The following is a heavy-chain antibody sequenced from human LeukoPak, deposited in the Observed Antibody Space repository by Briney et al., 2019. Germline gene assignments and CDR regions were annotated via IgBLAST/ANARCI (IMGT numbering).Heavy chain of an antibody. V-gene: IGHV3-15*07. D-gene: IGHD3-16*01. CDR3: ATPALGRRLYYYDY. J-gene: IGHJ4*02. CDR2: IRAKSDGETV. CDR1: GFTFSSAC. Sequence: GGSLRLSCAASGFTFSSACLSWVRQAPGKGLEWVGRIRAKSDGETVDYAAPVKGRFTISRDDSKNTLFLQMNSLKTEDTAVYYCATPALGRRLYYYDYWGQGTLVTVSP.